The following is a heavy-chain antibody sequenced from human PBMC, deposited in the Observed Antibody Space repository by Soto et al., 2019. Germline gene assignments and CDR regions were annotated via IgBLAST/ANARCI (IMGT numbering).Heavy chain of an antibody. CDR2: INYSGTT. V-gene: IGHV4-31*03. Sequence: QVQLQESGPGLVKPSQTLSLTCYVSGGSFSSDSFIWSWVRQLPGKGLEWIGYINYSGTTYYKPSLRSRITMSVDTSKNQFSLNLSSVTAADTAVYYCARDHKWDAMDVW. D-gene: IGHD1-26*01. J-gene: IGHJ6*01. CDR1: GGSFSSDSFI. CDR3: ARDHKWDAMDV.